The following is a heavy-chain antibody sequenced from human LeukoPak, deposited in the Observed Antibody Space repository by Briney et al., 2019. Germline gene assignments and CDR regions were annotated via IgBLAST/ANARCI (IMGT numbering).Heavy chain of an antibody. Sequence: ASVKVSCKASGGTFSSYAISWVRQAPGQGLEWMGGIIPIFGTANYAQKLQGRVTITADESTSTAYMERSSLRSEDTAVYYCARAERITIFGVVTPGYYYYMDVWGKGTTVTVSS. J-gene: IGHJ6*03. D-gene: IGHD3-3*01. CDR2: IIPIFGTA. CDR1: GGTFSSYA. CDR3: ARAERITIFGVVTPGYYYYMDV. V-gene: IGHV1-69*13.